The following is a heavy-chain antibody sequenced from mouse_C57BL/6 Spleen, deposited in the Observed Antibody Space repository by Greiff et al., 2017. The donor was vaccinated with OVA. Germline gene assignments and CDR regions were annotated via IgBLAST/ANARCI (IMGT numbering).Heavy chain of an antibody. Sequence: EVQLQQSGPELVKPGASVKISCKASGYTFTDYYMNWVKQSHGKSLEWIGDINPNNGGTSYNQKFKGKATLTVDKSSSTAYMELRSLTSEDSAVYYCARYPGSSYWYFDVWGTGTTVTVSS. J-gene: IGHJ1*03. CDR1: GYTFTDYY. CDR2: INPNNGGT. V-gene: IGHV1-26*01. CDR3: ARYPGSSYWYFDV. D-gene: IGHD1-1*01.